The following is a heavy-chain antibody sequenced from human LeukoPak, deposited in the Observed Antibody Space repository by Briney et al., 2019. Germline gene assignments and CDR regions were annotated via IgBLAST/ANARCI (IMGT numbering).Heavy chain of an antibody. CDR3: VRGNGEQHSGFDI. CDR2: IYLGDSDT. V-gene: IGHV5-51*01. Sequence: GASLKFSSKGSGYSFTNYWIGWRRQPPEKGLGWMGIIYLGDSDTRYNTSYQGQATISAEKTISTAYLQWSSLKASDTAMCYCVRGNGEQHSGFDIWGQGTMVTVSS. D-gene: IGHD3-10*01. CDR1: GYSFTNYW. J-gene: IGHJ3*02.